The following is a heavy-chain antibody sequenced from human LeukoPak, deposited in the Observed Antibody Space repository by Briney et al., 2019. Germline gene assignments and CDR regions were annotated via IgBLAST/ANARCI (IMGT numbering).Heavy chain of an antibody. CDR3: TRDEVFWSGSIFDY. CDR2: IKSRAYGGTS. Sequence: PGGSLRLSCAASGFTFTIYGMHWVRQAPGKGLEWVGLIKSRAYGGTSEYAASVKGRFTISRDDSKNIAYLQMNSLKTEDTAVYYCTRDEVFWSGSIFDYWGQGTLVTVSS. V-gene: IGHV3-49*04. CDR1: GFTFTIYG. D-gene: IGHD3-3*01. J-gene: IGHJ4*02.